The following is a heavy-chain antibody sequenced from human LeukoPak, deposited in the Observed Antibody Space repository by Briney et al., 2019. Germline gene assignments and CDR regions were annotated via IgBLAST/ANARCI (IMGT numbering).Heavy chain of an antibody. CDR3: AELGITMIGGV. CDR1: GFTFSRNA. CDR2: ISGSGSST. V-gene: IGHV3-23*01. Sequence: GGSLRFSCAASGFTFSRNAMSWVRQAPGKGLEWVSGISGSGSSTYYADSVKGRLTISRDNSKNTLYLQMNSLRAEDTAVYYCAELGITMIGGVWGKGTTVTISS. D-gene: IGHD3-10*02. J-gene: IGHJ6*04.